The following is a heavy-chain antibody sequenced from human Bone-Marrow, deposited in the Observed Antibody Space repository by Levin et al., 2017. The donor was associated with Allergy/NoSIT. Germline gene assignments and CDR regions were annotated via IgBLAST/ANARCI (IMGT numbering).Heavy chain of an antibody. Sequence: PSETLSLTCAVSGGSISSNNWWSWVRQPPGKGLEWIGEIYPGGSTNYNPSLKTRVTISLDKSKNQFSLKLTSVTAADTAVYYYARDRVPAAPHFSYWGQGTLVTVSS. D-gene: IGHD2-2*01. CDR1: GGSISSNNW. J-gene: IGHJ4*02. V-gene: IGHV4-4*02. CDR2: IYPGGST. CDR3: ARDRVPAAPHFSY.